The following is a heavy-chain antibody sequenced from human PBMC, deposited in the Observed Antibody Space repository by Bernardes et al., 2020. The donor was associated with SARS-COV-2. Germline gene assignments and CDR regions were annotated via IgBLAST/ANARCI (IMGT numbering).Heavy chain of an antibody. J-gene: IGHJ5*02. CDR1: GYIFTDYY. Sequence: SVKVSCKASGYIFTDYYIHWVRQAPGQGLEWMGIINPSGGDTTYARNFQGRVTMTSDTSTRTVYMELSSLRSDDTAVYYCARGHVYILRHFDRNNWFDPWGQGTLVTVSS. CDR3: ARGHVYILRHFDRNNWFDP. V-gene: IGHV1-46*01. D-gene: IGHD3-9*01. CDR2: INPSGGDT.